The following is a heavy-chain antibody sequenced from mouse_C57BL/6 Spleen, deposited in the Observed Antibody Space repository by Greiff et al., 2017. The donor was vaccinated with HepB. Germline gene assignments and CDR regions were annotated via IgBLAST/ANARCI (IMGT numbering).Heavy chain of an antibody. CDR1: GYTFTSYW. V-gene: IGHV1-53*01. D-gene: IGHD2-3*01. CDR3: ARSYDGYYGNFDY. CDR2: INPSNGGT. J-gene: IGHJ2*01. Sequence: VKLKQPGTELVKPGASVKLSCKASGYTFTSYWMHWVKQRPGQGLEWIGNINPSNGGTNYNEKFKSKATLTVDKSSSTAYMQVSSLTSEDSAVYYCARSYDGYYGNFDYWGQGTTLTVSS.